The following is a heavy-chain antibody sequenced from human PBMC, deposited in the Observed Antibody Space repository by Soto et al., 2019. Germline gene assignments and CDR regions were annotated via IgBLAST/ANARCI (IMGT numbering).Heavy chain of an antibody. V-gene: IGHV3-7*01. CDR3: ARVGTYYPDAFDI. D-gene: IGHD3-10*01. CDR1: GFTFSIYR. CDR2: IKQDGSEK. J-gene: IGHJ3*02. Sequence: EVQLVESGGGLVQPGGSLRLSCAASGFTFSIYRMTWVRQAPGEGLEWVANIKQDGSEKYYVDSVKGRFTISRDNAKNSLFLQMNSLRAEDAAGYYCARVGTYYPDAFDIWGQGTMVTVSS.